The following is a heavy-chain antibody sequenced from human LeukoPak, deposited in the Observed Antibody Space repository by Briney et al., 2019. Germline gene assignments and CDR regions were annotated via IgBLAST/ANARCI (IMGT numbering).Heavy chain of an antibody. CDR1: GFTFSDYW. CDR3: ARLGETGYRPQGP. D-gene: IGHD5-18*01. CDR2: IKQDGREQ. Sequence: GGSLRLSCAASGFTFSDYWMTWVRQAPGEGLEWVANIKQDGREQMYVDSVKGRFTISRDNAKNTLYLQMNSLRVEDTAVYYCARLGETGYRPQGPWGQGTLVTVSS. V-gene: IGHV3-7*01. J-gene: IGHJ5*02.